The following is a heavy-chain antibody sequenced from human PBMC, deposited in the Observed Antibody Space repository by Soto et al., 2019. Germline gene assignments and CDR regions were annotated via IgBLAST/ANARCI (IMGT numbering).Heavy chain of an antibody. V-gene: IGHV3-30*18. CDR3: AKEHHYGDLHYYYYGMAV. J-gene: IGHJ6*02. CDR1: GFTFSSYG. CDR2: ISYDGSNK. D-gene: IGHD4-17*01. Sequence: QVQLVESGGGVVQPGRSLRLSCAASGFTFSSYGMHWVRQAPGKGLEWVAGISYDGSNKYYADSVKGRFTISRDNSKNTMYLQMNSLRDEDMAVYYCAKEHHYGDLHYYYYGMAVWGHGTTVTVSS.